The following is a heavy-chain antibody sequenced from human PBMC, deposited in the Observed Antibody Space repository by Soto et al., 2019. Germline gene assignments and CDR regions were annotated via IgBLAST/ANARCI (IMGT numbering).Heavy chain of an antibody. J-gene: IGHJ4*02. CDR1: CDAVSSVNFY. CDR3: ARDPVISGATFEY. D-gene: IGHD2-2*01. V-gene: IGHV4-61*01. Sequence: PETRPLTCVVPCDAVSSVNFYWTWIPQPSGKGLDWIGHFYHSGRIKYSPSLKSRVTRSADMSKNQFSLKLNSVTAADTTVYYCARDPVISGATFEYWGPGTLVTVSS. CDR2: FYHSGRI.